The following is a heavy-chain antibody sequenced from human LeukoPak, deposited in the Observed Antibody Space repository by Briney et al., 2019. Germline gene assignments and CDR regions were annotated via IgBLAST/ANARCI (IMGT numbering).Heavy chain of an antibody. CDR2: IYYSGST. J-gene: IGHJ5*02. V-gene: IGHV4-39*07. CDR1: GGSISSSSYY. D-gene: IGHD3-10*01. Sequence: SETLSLTCTVSGGSISSSSYYWGWIRQPPGKGLEWIGSIYYSGSTYYNPSLKSRVTISVDTSKNQFSLKLSSVTAADTAVYYCARDVSTPVITMVRGIGSFDPWGQGTLVTVPS. CDR3: ARDVSTPVITMVRGIGSFDP.